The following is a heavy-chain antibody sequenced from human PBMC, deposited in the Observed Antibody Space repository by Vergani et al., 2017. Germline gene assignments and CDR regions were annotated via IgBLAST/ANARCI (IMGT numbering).Heavy chain of an antibody. CDR3: ARKVAVAGTGYYFDY. J-gene: IGHJ4*02. V-gene: IGHV4-30-2*01. CDR1: GGSISSGGYS. CDR2: IYHSGST. Sequence: QLQLQESGSGLVKPSQTLSLTCAVSGGSISSGGYSWSWIRQPPGKGLEWIGYIYHSGSTYYNPSLKSRVTISVDRSKNQFSLKLSSVTAADTAVYYCARKVAVAGTGYYFDYWGQGTLVTVSS. D-gene: IGHD6-19*01.